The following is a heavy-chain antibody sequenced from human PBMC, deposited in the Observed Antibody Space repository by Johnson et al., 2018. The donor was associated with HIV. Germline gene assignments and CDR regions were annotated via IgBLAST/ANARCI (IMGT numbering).Heavy chain of an antibody. CDR2: ISYDGSNK. D-gene: IGHD4-11*01. J-gene: IGHJ3*02. V-gene: IGHV3-30-3*01. CDR3: ARSLRRLQRVFDI. Sequence: QVQLVESGGGLVQPGRSLRLSCAASGFTFSSYAMHWVRQAPGKGLEWVAVISYDGSNKYYADSVKGRFTISRDNAKNSLYLQMNSLRAEDTAVYYCARSLRRLQRVFDIWGQGTMVTVSS. CDR1: GFTFSSYA.